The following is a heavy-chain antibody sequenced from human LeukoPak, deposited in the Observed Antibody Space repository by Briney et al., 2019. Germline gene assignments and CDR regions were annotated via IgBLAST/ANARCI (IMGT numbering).Heavy chain of an antibody. V-gene: IGHV4-61*02. CDR2: IYTSGST. D-gene: IGHD4-23*01. CDR1: GGSISSGSYY. J-gene: IGHJ3*02. Sequence: SQTLPLTCTVSGGSISSGSYYWSWIRQPAGKGLEWIGRIYTSGSTNYNPSLKSRVTISVDTSKNQFSLKLSSVTAADTAVYYCARDRVTFDAFDIWGQGTMVTVSS. CDR3: ARDRVTFDAFDI.